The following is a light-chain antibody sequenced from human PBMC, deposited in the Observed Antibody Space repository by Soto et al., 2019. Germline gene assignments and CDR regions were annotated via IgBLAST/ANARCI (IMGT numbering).Light chain of an antibody. J-gene: IGKJ4*01. CDR2: DTS. V-gene: IGKV3-11*01. Sequence: EVVLTQSPATLSLSPGERAILSCRASQSVEKYLVWYQQKPGQAPRLLIYDTSNRTTGIPARFSGSGSETVFTLTISSLEPEDFAVSYCQQRKHWPPLTFGGGTKVELK. CDR1: QSVEKY. CDR3: QQRKHWPPLT.